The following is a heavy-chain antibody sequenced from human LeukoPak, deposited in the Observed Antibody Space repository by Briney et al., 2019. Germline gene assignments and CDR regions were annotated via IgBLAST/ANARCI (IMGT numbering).Heavy chain of an antibody. J-gene: IGHJ6*04. V-gene: IGHV3-23*01. CDR3: ARDDIVVVPAAMRYYYYGMDV. CDR2: ISGSGGST. CDR1: GFTFSSYA. D-gene: IGHD2-2*01. Sequence: GGSLRLSCAASGFTFSSYAMSWVRQAPGEGLEWVSAISGSGGSTYYADSVKGRFTISRDNAKNSLYLQMNSLRAEDTAVYYCARDDIVVVPAAMRYYYYGMDVWGKGTTVTVSS.